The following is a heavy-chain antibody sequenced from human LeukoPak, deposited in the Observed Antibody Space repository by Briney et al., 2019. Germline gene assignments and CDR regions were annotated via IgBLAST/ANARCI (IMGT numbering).Heavy chain of an antibody. CDR1: GGSISSAGYY. CDR2: IYYSGST. Sequence: SETLSLTCTVSGGSISSAGYYWSWIRQHPGKGLEWIGYIYYSGSTYYNPSLKSRATISVDTSKNQFSLKLSSVTAADTAVYYCARDAEYYYGSGSYSSGIDVWGQGTTVTVSS. V-gene: IGHV4-31*03. CDR3: ARDAEYYYGSGSYSSGIDV. J-gene: IGHJ6*02. D-gene: IGHD3-10*01.